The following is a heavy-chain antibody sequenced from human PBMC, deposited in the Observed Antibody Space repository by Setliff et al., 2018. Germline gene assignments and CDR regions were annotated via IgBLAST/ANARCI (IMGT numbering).Heavy chain of an antibody. V-gene: IGHV3-7*03. J-gene: IGHJ4*02. CDR2: IKEDGSET. Sequence: GESLRLSCAASGFTLRSYWMSWVRQAPGKGLEWVANIKEDGSETYYGGSVKGRFTISRDNAKNSLYLQMNSLRVEDTAVYYCVNSYRGYDDYPDYWGQGTLVTVYS. D-gene: IGHD3-16*02. CDR3: VNSYRGYDDYPDY. CDR1: GFTLRSYW.